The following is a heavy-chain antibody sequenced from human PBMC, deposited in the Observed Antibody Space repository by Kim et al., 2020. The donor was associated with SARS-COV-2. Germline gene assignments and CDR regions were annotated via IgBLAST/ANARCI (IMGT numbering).Heavy chain of an antibody. CDR3: AREGGRTYYIDV. CDR2: TYYSSKWYS. J-gene: IGHJ6*03. D-gene: IGHD3-16*01. Sequence: SQTLSLTCAISGDSVSSNSATWTWIRQSPSRGLEWLGRTYYSSKWYSDYAISVKSRITINSDTSKNQVSLQLDSVTPEDTAVYYCAREGGRTYYIDVGGK. CDR1: GDSVSSNSAT. V-gene: IGHV6-1*01.